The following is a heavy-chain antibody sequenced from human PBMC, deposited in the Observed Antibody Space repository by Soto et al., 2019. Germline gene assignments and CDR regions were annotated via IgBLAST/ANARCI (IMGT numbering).Heavy chain of an antibody. CDR2: IIPILGIA. V-gene: IGHV1-69*02. D-gene: IGHD2-15*01. CDR3: ARLDCSVGSCYSDY. Sequence: QVQLVQSGAEVKKPGSSVKVSCKASGGTFSSYTISWVRQAPGQGLEWMGRIIPILGIANYAQKFQGRVTITADKYTSTAYMELSSLRSEDTAVYYCARLDCSVGSCYSDYWGQGTLVTVSS. J-gene: IGHJ4*02. CDR1: GGTFSSYT.